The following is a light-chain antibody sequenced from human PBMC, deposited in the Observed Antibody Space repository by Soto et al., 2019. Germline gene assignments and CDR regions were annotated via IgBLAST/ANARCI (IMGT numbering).Light chain of an antibody. V-gene: IGKV1D-12*01. CDR3: QQTNSFPIT. Sequence: DIQMTQSPSSVSASVGDRVTITCRASQDIRCWLAWHQQKPGKAPKLLIYAASSLQSGVPSRFSGSGSGTHFTLTISSLQPEDFATYYCQQTNSFPITFGQGTRLDIK. J-gene: IGKJ5*01. CDR2: AAS. CDR1: QDIRCW.